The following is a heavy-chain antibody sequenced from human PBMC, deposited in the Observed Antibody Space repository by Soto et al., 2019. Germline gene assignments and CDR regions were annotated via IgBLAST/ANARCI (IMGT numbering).Heavy chain of an antibody. D-gene: IGHD6-19*01. CDR2: ISGSGSTV. J-gene: IGHJ4*02. CDR1: GFSISDYE. CDR3: ARNPSGQWVVPLYCDI. V-gene: IGHV3-48*03. Sequence: GSLRLSCAASGFSISDYEMNWVRQAPGKGLEWVSYISGSGSTVYYADSVKGRFTISRDNAKNSVFLQINTLRVEDAAIYYCARNPSGQWVVPLYCDIWGQGTLVTVSS.